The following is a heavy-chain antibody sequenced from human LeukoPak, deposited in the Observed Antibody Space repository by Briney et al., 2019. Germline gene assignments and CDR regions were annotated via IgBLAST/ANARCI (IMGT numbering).Heavy chain of an antibody. J-gene: IGHJ4*02. CDR2: ISDNGGDT. Sequence: GGSLRLSCAAPGFTFSSYTMTWVRQAPGKGLEWVSAISDNGGDTYYADSVKGRFTISRDNSKSTLSLHMNSLRAEDTAVYYCARHNYYGSDPGYWGQGTLVTVSS. V-gene: IGHV3-23*01. CDR3: ARHNYYGSDPGY. D-gene: IGHD3-10*01. CDR1: GFTFSSYT.